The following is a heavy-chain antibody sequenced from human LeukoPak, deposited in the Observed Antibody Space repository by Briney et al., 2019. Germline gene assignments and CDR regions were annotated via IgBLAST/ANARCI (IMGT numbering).Heavy chain of an antibody. D-gene: IGHD4-17*01. CDR2: TYYRSKWYN. CDR3: VRSAYGALDI. Sequence: SQTLSLTCAISGDSVSSNSAAWNWLRQSPSRGLEWLGRTYYRSKWYNHYAVSVKSRITINPDTSKNQFSLQLNSVTPEDTAVYYCVRSAYGALDIWGQGTMVTASS. V-gene: IGHV6-1*01. J-gene: IGHJ3*02. CDR1: GDSVSSNSAA.